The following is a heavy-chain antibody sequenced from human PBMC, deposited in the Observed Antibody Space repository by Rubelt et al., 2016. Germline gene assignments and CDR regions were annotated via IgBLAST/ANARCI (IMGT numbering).Heavy chain of an antibody. CDR3: ARHGYPVTTSPEF. V-gene: IGHV4-4*07. CDR1: GGSISSYY. J-gene: IGHJ4*02. D-gene: IGHD4-17*01. CDR2: IYTSGST. Sequence: QVQLQESGPGLVKPSETLSLTCTVSGGSISSYYWSWIRQPAGKGLEWIGRIYTSGSTNYNPPFKSRGTMSVDPSKNHFSLKLSSVTAADTAVYYCARHGYPVTTSPEFWGQGTLVTVSS.